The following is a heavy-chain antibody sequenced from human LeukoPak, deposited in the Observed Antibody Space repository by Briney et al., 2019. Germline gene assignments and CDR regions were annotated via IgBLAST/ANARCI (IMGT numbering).Heavy chain of an antibody. D-gene: IGHD3-9*01. Sequence: SVKVSCKASGGTFSSYAISWVRRAPGQGLEWMGGIIPIFGTANYAQKFQGRVTITADKSTSTAYMELSSLRSEDTAVYYCARSYDILTGPDYWGQGTLVTVSS. CDR2: IIPIFGTA. V-gene: IGHV1-69*06. CDR3: ARSYDILTGPDY. J-gene: IGHJ4*02. CDR1: GGTFSSYA.